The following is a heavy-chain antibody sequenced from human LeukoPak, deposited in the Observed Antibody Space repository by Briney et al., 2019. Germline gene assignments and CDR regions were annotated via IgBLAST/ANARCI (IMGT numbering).Heavy chain of an antibody. CDR2: INSKGFST. V-gene: IGHV3-20*04. J-gene: IGHJ4*01. CDR3: VRGAGGPSNY. CDR1: GFTFDEYG. D-gene: IGHD3-16*01. Sequence: GGSLRLSCAASGFTFDEYGMSWVRHAPGKGLECVSSINSKGFSTSYTDSVKGRFTISRDNAKNSLYLQMNSLRVEDAAFYYCVRGAGGPSNYWGHGTLVTVSS.